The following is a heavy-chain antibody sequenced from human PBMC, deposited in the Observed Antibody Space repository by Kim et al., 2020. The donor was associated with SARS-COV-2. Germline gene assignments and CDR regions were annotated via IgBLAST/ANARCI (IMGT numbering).Heavy chain of an antibody. CDR3: ARHGYCTSAACYWRRGDPLDD. CDR2: IIYSGNT. V-gene: IGHV4-39*01. J-gene: IGHJ4*02. D-gene: IGHD2-2*03. Sequence: SETLSLTCTVSGGSISSSYYYWGWIRRPPGKGLEWIGSIIYSGNTYYNPSLKSRVTMSVDTSKNQFSLRLSSVTAADTAVYYCARHGYCTSAACYWRRGDPLDDWGQGTLVTVSS. CDR1: GGSISSSYYY.